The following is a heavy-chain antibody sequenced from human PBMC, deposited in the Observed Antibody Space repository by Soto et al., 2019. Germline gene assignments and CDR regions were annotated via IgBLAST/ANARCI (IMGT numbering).Heavy chain of an antibody. Sequence: LRLSCAASGFTFSSYGMHWVRQAPGKGLEWVAVIWYDGSNKYYADSVKGRFTISRDNSKNTLYLQMNSLRAEDTAVYYCARDPIYCSGGSCYYYYGMDVCGQGTTVTVSS. D-gene: IGHD2-15*01. V-gene: IGHV3-33*01. J-gene: IGHJ6*02. CDR2: IWYDGSNK. CDR1: GFTFSSYG. CDR3: ARDPIYCSGGSCYYYYGMDV.